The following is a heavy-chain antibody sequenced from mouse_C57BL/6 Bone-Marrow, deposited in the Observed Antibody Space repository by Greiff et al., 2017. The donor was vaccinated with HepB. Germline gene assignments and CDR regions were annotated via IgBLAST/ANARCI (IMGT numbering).Heavy chain of an antibody. CDR3: ARSGLLRYFDY. CDR2: INPSSGYT. D-gene: IGHD2-3*01. Sequence: VQLQQSGAELARPGASVKMSCKASGYTFTSYTMHWVKQRPGQGLEWIGYINPSSGYTKYNQKFKDKATLTADKSSSTAYMQLSSLTSEDSAVYYCARSGLLRYFDYWGQGTTLTVSS. J-gene: IGHJ2*01. V-gene: IGHV1-4*01. CDR1: GYTFTSYT.